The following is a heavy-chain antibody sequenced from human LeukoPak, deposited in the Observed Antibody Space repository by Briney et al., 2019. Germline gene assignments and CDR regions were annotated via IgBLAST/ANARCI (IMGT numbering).Heavy chain of an antibody. CDR1: EFTFSTYS. CDR3: ARGDPHCGGDCYTFDY. Sequence: GGSLRLSCAASEFTFSTYSMNWVRRAPGKGLEWVSSISNSGNYMYYADSVKGRFTISRDNAKNSLYLQMNSLRAEDTAVYYCARGDPHCGGDCYTFDYWGQGTLVTVSS. V-gene: IGHV3-21*01. D-gene: IGHD2-21*02. J-gene: IGHJ4*02. CDR2: ISNSGNYM.